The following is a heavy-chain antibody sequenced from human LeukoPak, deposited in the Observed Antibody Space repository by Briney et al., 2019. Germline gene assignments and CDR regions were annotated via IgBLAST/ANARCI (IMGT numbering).Heavy chain of an antibody. D-gene: IGHD1-26*01. V-gene: IGHV4-38-2*02. Sequence: PSETLFLTCTVSGYSISSGYYWGWIRQPPGKGLEWIGSIYHSGSTYYNPSLKSRVTISVDTSKNQFSLKLSSVTAADTAVYYCARDLVGATDFDYWGQGTLVTVSS. CDR1: GYSISSGYY. CDR3: ARDLVGATDFDY. CDR2: IYHSGST. J-gene: IGHJ4*02.